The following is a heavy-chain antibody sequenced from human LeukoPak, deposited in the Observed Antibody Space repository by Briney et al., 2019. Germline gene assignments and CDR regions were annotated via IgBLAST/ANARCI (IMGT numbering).Heavy chain of an antibody. V-gene: IGHV4-39*01. CDR1: GGSISGSSYY. J-gene: IGHJ4*02. CDR2: IYYRGST. D-gene: IGHD2-21*02. CDR3: AKTVWSRLAAGLDS. Sequence: SETLSHTCSVSGGSISGSSYYWGWLRQPPGKGLEWIGNIYYRGSTYYNPSLKSRVIMSIDTSKNQFSLKVNSVTATDTAVYYCAKTVWSRLAAGLDSWGQGTLVTVSS.